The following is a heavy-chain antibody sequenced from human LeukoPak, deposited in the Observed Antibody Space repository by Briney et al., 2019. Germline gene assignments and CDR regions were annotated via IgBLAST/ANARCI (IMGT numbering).Heavy chain of an antibody. V-gene: IGHV3-30*18. D-gene: IGHD6-19*01. J-gene: IGHJ4*02. CDR1: GFSFSGYA. Sequence: HPGGSLRLSCAASGFSFSGYAMHWVRQTPAKGLEWVAFISDDGSIEHYEASVKGRFTISRDNSRNTVNLQMNSLRGDDTAVYYCVKDRMGRSSDKLDFWGQGTLVTVSS. CDR2: ISDDGSIE. CDR3: VKDRMGRSSDKLDF.